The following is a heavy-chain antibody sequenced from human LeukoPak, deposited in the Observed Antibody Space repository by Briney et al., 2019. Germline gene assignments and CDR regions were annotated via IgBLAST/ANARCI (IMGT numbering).Heavy chain of an antibody. CDR3: SMELLRDYYYGMDV. J-gene: IGHJ6*04. Sequence: GGSLRLSCAASGFTFSSYGMHWVRQAPGKGLEWVAVISYDGSNKYYADSVKGRFTISRDNSKNTLYLQMNSLRAGDTAVYYCSMELLRDYYYGMDVWGKGTTVTVSS. CDR1: GFTFSSYG. CDR2: ISYDGSNK. D-gene: IGHD2-15*01. V-gene: IGHV3-30*03.